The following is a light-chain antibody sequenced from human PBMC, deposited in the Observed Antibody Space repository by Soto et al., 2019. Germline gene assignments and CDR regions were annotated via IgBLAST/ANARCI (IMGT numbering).Light chain of an antibody. CDR3: SSYRSSNTLL. CDR1: SSDIGDYDY. Sequence: QSVLTQPASVSGSPGQSITFSCTGTSSDIGDYDYVSWYQQYAGKAPKMMIYEVSNRPSGVSNRFSGSKSGNTASLTISGLQAEDEADYYCSSYRSSNTLLFGGGTKVTVL. V-gene: IGLV2-14*01. J-gene: IGLJ2*01. CDR2: EVS.